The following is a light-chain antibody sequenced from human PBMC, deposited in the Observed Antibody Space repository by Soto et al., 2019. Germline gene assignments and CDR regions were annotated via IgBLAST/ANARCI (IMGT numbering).Light chain of an antibody. CDR3: QHYVSPPIT. Sequence: EIVLTQSPGTLSFSPGERSTLSCRCSQSVTSNYLAWYQQKPGQAPRLLVYGASSRATGISDRFSGSGSGTDFTLTISRLEPEDFAVYYCQHYVSPPITFGQGTRLEIK. CDR2: GAS. CDR1: QSVTSNY. V-gene: IGKV3-20*01. J-gene: IGKJ5*01.